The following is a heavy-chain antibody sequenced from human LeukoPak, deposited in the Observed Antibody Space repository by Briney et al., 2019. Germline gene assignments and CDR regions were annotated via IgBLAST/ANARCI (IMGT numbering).Heavy chain of an antibody. CDR3: ARVGGEMATIF. CDR2: ISSSSSYI. J-gene: IGHJ4*02. Sequence: KSGGSLRLSCAASGFTFSSYSMNWVRQAPGKGLEWVSSISSSSSYIYYADSVKGRFTISRDNAKNSLYLQMNSLRAEDTAVYYCARVGGEMATIFWGQGTLVTVSS. V-gene: IGHV3-21*01. CDR1: GFTFSSYS. D-gene: IGHD5-24*01.